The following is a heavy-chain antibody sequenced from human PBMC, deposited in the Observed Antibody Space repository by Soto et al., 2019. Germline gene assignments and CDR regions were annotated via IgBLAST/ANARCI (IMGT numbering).Heavy chain of an antibody. Sequence: SETLSLTCTVSGGSLSSGSYYWSWIRQPPGKGLEWIGDIYYSGSTNYNPSLKSRVTISVDTSKNQFSLKLSSVTAADTAVYYCARLGGASYYDSSGYGYFDYWGQGTLVTVSS. CDR2: IYYSGST. CDR3: ARLGGASYYDSSGYGYFDY. CDR1: GGSLSSGSYY. D-gene: IGHD3-22*01. V-gene: IGHV4-61*01. J-gene: IGHJ4*02.